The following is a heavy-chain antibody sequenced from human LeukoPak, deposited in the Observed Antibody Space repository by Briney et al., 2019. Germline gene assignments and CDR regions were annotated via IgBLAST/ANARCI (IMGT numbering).Heavy chain of an antibody. Sequence: GGSLRLSCAASAFTFSSYAMSWVRQVPGKGLEWVSAISGSGGSTYYADSVKGRFTISRDNSKNTLYLQMNSLRAEDTAVYYCAKGAIVAGGELHSPMGWGQGALVTVSS. D-gene: IGHD6-13*01. J-gene: IGHJ4*02. V-gene: IGHV3-23*01. CDR3: AKGAIVAGGELHSPMG. CDR1: AFTFSSYA. CDR2: ISGSGGST.